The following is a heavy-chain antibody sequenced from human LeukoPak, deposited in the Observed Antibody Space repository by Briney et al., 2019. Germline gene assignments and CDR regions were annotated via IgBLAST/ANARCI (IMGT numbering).Heavy chain of an antibody. CDR3: VRHQTSDRFDY. Sequence: SETLSLTCTVSGGSISSGGYYWSWIRQHPGKGLEWIGYIYYSGSTYYNPSLKSRVTMSVDTSKNQFSLKLSSVTAADTAVYYCVRHQTSDRFDYWGQGTLVTVSS. V-gene: IGHV4-31*03. J-gene: IGHJ4*02. CDR1: GGSISSGGYY. CDR2: IYYSGST.